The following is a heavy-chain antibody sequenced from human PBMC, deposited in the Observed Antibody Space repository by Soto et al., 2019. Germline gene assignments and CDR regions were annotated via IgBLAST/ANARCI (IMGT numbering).Heavy chain of an antibody. Sequence: PGGSLRLSCAASGFTFSSYSMNWVRQAPGKGLEWVSSISSSSSYIYYADSVKGRFTISRDNAKNSLYLQMNSLRAEDTAVYYCARDISAAAGYYYYGMDVWGQGTTVTVSS. D-gene: IGHD6-13*01. V-gene: IGHV3-21*01. J-gene: IGHJ6*02. CDR2: ISSSSSYI. CDR1: GFTFSSYS. CDR3: ARDISAAAGYYYYGMDV.